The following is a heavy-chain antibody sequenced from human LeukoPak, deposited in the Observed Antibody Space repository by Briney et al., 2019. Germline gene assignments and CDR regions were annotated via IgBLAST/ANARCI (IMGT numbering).Heavy chain of an antibody. CDR1: GYSFTSYW. CDR2: IYPGDSDT. J-gene: IGHJ1*01. V-gene: IGHV5-51*01. Sequence: GESLKISCKGSGYSFTSYWIGWVRQMPGKGLEWMGIIYPGDSDTRYSPSFQGQVTISADKSISTAYLQWSSLKASDTAMYHCARPYSSSSLYFQHWGQGTLVTVSS. D-gene: IGHD6-6*01. CDR3: ARPYSSSSLYFQH.